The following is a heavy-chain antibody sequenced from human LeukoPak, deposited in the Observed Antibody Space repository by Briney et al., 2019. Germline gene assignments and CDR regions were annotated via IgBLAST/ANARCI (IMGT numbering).Heavy chain of an antibody. J-gene: IGHJ4*02. CDR2: MNPNSANT. CDR1: GYTFTSYD. CDR3: ARGRRSRENRYYFDY. Sequence: GASVKVSCKPSGYTFTSYDINWGRQATGQGLEWMGWMNPNSANTGYAQKFQGRVTMTRNTSISTAYMELSSLRSEDTAVYYCARGRRSRENRYYFDYWGQGTLVTVSS. V-gene: IGHV1-8*01. D-gene: IGHD1-26*01.